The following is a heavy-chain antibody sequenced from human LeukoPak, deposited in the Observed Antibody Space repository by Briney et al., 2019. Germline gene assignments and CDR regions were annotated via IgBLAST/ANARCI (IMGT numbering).Heavy chain of an antibody. J-gene: IGHJ4*02. CDR3: ARDLLGDY. CDR1: GLTFSNYW. CDR2: IKHDGSEK. V-gene: IGHV3-7*01. Sequence: PGGSLRLSCAASGLTFSNYWMSWVRQGPGKGLEWVANIKHDGSEKYYIDSVKGRFTISRDNAKNSLYLQMNSLRAEDTAVYYCARDLLGDYWGQGTLVTVSS.